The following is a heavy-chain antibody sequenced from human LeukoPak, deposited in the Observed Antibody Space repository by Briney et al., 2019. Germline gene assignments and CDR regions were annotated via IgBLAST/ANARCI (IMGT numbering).Heavy chain of an antibody. Sequence: PSETLSLTCTVSGGSISSYYWSWLRQPPGKGLEWIGYIYYSGSTNYNPSLKSRVTISVDTSKNQFSLKLSSVTAADTAVYYCARGDGYNYFPYYYYYYMDVWGKGTTVTVSS. CDR2: IYYSGST. V-gene: IGHV4-59*01. D-gene: IGHD5-24*01. J-gene: IGHJ6*03. CDR3: ARGDGYNYFPYYYYYYMDV. CDR1: GGSISSYY.